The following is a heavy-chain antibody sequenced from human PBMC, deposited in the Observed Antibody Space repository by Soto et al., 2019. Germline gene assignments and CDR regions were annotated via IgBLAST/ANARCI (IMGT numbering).Heavy chain of an antibody. CDR3: ARGRYGDY. D-gene: IGHD1-1*01. J-gene: IGHJ4*02. V-gene: IGHV1-18*01. Sequence: QVHLVQSGAEVKKPGASVKVSCKGSGYGFTTYGITWVRQAPGQGLEWMAWISAHNGNTDYAQNLQGRVTVTRDTSTSTAYMGLRSLRSDDTAVYYCARGRYGDYWGQGALVTVSS. CDR1: GYGFTTYG. CDR2: ISAHNGNT.